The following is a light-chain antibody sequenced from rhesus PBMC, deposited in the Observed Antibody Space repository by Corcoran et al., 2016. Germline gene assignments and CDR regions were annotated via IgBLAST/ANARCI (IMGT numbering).Light chain of an antibody. Sequence: IVMTQSPATLSLSPGEVATLSCRASDTIGSYLAWYQKTPGQAPTVLLHSAYFRGSGIPYRFRGGGAGTTFTLPIRSLQPADVLIYYCQQYYDLPLTFGGGTKVELK. CDR2: SAY. V-gene: IGKV3-40*03. CDR3: QQYYDLPLT. CDR1: DTIGSY. J-gene: IGKJ4*01.